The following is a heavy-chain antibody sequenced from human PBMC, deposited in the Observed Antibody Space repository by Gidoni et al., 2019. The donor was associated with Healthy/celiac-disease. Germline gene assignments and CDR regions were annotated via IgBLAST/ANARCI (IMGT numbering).Heavy chain of an antibody. J-gene: IGHJ6*02. CDR3: AREMVEEGKDGMDV. V-gene: IGHV4-38-2*02. Sequence: QVQLQASGPGLVKPSETLSLTCAVSGYSISSGYYWGWIRQPPGKGLEWIGSIYHSGSTYYNPSLKSRVTISVDTSKNQFSLKLSSVTAADTAVYYCAREMVEEGKDGMDVWGQGTTVTVSS. D-gene: IGHD3-10*01. CDR1: GYSISSGYY. CDR2: IYHSGST.